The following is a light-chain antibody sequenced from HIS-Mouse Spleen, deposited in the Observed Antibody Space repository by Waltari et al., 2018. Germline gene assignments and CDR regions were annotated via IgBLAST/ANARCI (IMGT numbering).Light chain of an antibody. CDR2: DDS. Sequence: SYVLTQPPSVSVAPGKMARITCGGNNIGSKSVHWYQQKPGQAPVLVVYDDSDRPSGDPERFSGSNSGHTATLTFSRVEAGDEADYYCQVWDSSSDHVVFGGGTKLTVL. CDR1: NIGSKS. J-gene: IGLJ2*01. CDR3: QVWDSSSDHVV. V-gene: IGLV3-21*03.